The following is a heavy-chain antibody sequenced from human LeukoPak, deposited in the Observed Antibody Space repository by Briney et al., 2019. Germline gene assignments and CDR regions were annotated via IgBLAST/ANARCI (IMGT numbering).Heavy chain of an antibody. J-gene: IGHJ4*02. V-gene: IGHV1-2*06. Sequence: ASVKVSCKASGYTFTGYYMHWVRQAPGQGLEWMRRINPNSGGTNYAQKLQGRVTMTRDTSISTVYMELSRLRSDDTAVYYCARSTVPINFDYWGQGTLVTVSS. CDR3: ARSTVPINFDY. CDR1: GYTFTGYY. CDR2: INPNSGGT. D-gene: IGHD5/OR15-5a*01.